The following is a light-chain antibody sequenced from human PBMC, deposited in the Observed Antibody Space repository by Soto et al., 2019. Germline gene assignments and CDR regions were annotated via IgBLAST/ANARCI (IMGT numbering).Light chain of an antibody. V-gene: IGKV3-20*01. CDR2: GAS. J-gene: IGKJ5*01. CDR1: LSVINN. Sequence: EIMLTQSPDTLSLSPGEIATLSCRASLSVINNLAWYQQKPGRAPRLLIYGASSGATGFPDRFSGSGSGTDFTLTISRLEPEDFAVYYCQQYNNSTITFGQGTRVEIK. CDR3: QQYNNSTIT.